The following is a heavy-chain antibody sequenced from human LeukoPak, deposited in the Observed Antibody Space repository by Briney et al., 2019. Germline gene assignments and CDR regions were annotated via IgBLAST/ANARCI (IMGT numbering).Heavy chain of an antibody. CDR2: ISSSGSTI. D-gene: IGHD3-10*02. J-gene: IGHJ6*04. CDR1: GFTFSSYE. V-gene: IGHV3-48*03. Sequence: GGSLRLSCAASGFTFSSYEMNWVRGAAGRGLAWVSYISSSGSTIYYADSVKGRFTISRDNAKNSLYLQMNSLRAEDTAVYYCAELGITMIGGVWGKGTTVTISS. CDR3: AELGITMIGGV.